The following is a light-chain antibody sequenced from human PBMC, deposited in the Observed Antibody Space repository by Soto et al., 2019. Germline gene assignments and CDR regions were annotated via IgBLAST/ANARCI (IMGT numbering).Light chain of an antibody. V-gene: IGLV2-14*01. J-gene: IGLJ2*01. CDR3: SSYINSITFVV. Sequence: QSALTQPASVSGSPGQPITISCTGTSSDVGANNYVSWYQHHPGKAPKLLIYEVSNRPSRVSSRFSGSKSGNTASLTISGLQAEYEADYYCSSYINSITFVVFGGGTKLTVL. CDR2: EVS. CDR1: SSDVGANNY.